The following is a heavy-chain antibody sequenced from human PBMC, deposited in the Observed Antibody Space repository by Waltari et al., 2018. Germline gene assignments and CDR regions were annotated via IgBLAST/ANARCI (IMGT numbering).Heavy chain of an antibody. Sequence: LTCPVSGGSISSYYWSWIRQPPGKGLEWIGYIYYSGSTNYNPSLKSRVTISVDTPTNPFSLKLSSVTAADTAVYYCARGETAYCSSTSCYGYWGQGTLVTVSS. CDR2: IYYSGST. CDR1: GGSISSYY. V-gene: IGHV4-59*01. J-gene: IGHJ4*02. CDR3: ARGETAYCSSTSCYGY. D-gene: IGHD2-2*01.